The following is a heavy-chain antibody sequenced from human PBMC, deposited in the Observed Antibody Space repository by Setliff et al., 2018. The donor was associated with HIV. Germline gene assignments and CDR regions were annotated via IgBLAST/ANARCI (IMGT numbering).Heavy chain of an antibody. V-gene: IGHV4-59*08. J-gene: IGHJ6*02. CDR1: GGSISSYY. Sequence: SETLSLTCTVSGGSISSYYWSWIRQPPGKGLEWIGYIYSSGSTNYNPSLKSRVTISVDTSKNHFSLKVTSMTAADTAVYYCARPVSKNYHGMDVWGPGTTVTVSS. D-gene: IGHD1-7*01. CDR3: ARPVSKNYHGMDV. CDR2: IYSSGST.